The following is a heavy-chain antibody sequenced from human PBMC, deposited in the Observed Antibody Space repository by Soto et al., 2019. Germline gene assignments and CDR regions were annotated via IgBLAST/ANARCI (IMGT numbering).Heavy chain of an antibody. CDR1: GFTFSSYA. V-gene: IGHV3-23*01. D-gene: IGHD5-18*01. CDR2: ISGSGGST. Sequence: GESLKISCAASGFTFSSYAMSWVRQAPGKGLEWVSAISGSGGSTYYADSVKGRFTISRDNSKNTLYLQMNSLRAEDTAVYYCAKGAAMVSYYYYGMDVWGQGTTVTVSS. CDR3: AKGAAMVSYYYYGMDV. J-gene: IGHJ6*02.